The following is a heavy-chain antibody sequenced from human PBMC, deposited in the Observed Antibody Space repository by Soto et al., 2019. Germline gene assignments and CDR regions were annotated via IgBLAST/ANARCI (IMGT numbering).Heavy chain of an antibody. Sequence: QITLKESGPTLVKPTQTLTLTCTFSGFSLSTSGVGVGWIRQPPGKALEGLALIYWDDDKRYSPSLKSRLTITKDTYKNQVVLTMTNMDPVDTATYYCAHVTTVTTNYYYYGMDVWGQGTTVTVSS. CDR1: GFSLSTSGVG. D-gene: IGHD4-17*01. CDR3: AHVTTVTTNYYYYGMDV. J-gene: IGHJ6*02. CDR2: IYWDDDK. V-gene: IGHV2-5*02.